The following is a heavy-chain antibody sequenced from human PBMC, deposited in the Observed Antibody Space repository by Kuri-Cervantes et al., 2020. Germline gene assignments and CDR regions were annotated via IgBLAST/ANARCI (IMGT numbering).Heavy chain of an antibody. CDR3: ARGYSSGWYTPVDY. D-gene: IGHD6-19*01. J-gene: IGHJ4*02. V-gene: IGHV1-18*01. CDR2: ISAYNGNT. Sequence: GGSLRLSCKASGYTFTSYGISWVRQAPGQGLEWMGWISAYNGNTNYAQKFQGRVTITADESTSTAYMELSSLRSEDTAVYYCARGYSSGWYTPVDYWGQGTLVTVSS. CDR1: GYTFTSYG.